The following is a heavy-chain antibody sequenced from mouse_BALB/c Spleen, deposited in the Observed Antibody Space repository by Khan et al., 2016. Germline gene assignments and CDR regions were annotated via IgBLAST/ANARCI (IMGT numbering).Heavy chain of an antibody. CDR1: GFDFSRYW. Sequence: EGTLLEAGGGLVQPGGSLKLSCAASGFDFSRYWLSWVRQAPGKGLKWIGEINPDSSTINYTPSLKDKFINSRDNAKNTLYLQMSKGRSEDTALSSCAGTVWYFDYWGAGTTVTVSS. CDR2: INPDSSTI. D-gene: IGHD2-14*01. CDR3: AGTVWYFDY. V-gene: IGHV4-1*02. J-gene: IGHJ1*01.